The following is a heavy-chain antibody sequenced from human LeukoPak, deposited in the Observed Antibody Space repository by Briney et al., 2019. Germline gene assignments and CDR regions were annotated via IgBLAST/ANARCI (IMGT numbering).Heavy chain of an antibody. CDR1: GFTFGDYA. CDR2: IRSKAYGGTT. J-gene: IGHJ4*02. D-gene: IGHD3-22*01. CDR3: TRDRDYYDSSGCFDY. V-gene: IGHV3-49*03. Sequence: GGSLRLSCTASGFTFGDYAISWFRQAPGKGLEWVGFIRSKAYGGTTEYAASVKGRFTISRDDSKSIAYLQMNSLKTEDTAVYYCTRDRDYYDSSGCFDYWGQGTLVTVSS.